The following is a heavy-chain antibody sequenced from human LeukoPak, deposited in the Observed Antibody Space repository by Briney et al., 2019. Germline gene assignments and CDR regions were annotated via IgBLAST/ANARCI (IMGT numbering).Heavy chain of an antibody. J-gene: IGHJ4*02. CDR3: ARGRPSVTIFGVVTRSGLYYFDY. CDR1: GFTFSSYA. Sequence: GGSLRLSCAASGFTFSSYAMHWVRQAPGKGLEWVAVISYDGSNKYYADSVKGRFTISRDNAKNSLYLQMNSLRAEDTAVYYCARGRPSVTIFGVVTRSGLYYFDYWGQGTLVTVSS. CDR2: ISYDGSNK. V-gene: IGHV3-30*04. D-gene: IGHD3-3*01.